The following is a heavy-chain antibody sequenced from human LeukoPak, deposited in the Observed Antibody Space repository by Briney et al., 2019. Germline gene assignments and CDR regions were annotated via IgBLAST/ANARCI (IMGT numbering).Heavy chain of an antibody. CDR1: GFTFSSYW. CDR2: IKQDGSEK. D-gene: IGHD1-26*01. CDR3: ARVLRYSGSHGDY. J-gene: IGHJ4*02. V-gene: IGHV3-7*01. Sequence: GGSLRLSCAASGFTFSSYWMSWVRQAPGKGLEWVANIKQDGSEKYYVDSVKGRFTISRDNAKNSLYLQMNSLRAEDTAVYYCARVLRYSGSHGDYWGQGTLVTVSS.